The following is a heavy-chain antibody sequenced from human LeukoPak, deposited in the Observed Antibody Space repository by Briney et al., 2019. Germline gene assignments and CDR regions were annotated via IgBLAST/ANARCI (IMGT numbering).Heavy chain of an antibody. J-gene: IGHJ4*02. CDR1: GFTFSSYW. Sequence: PGGSLRPSCAASGFTFSSYWMHWVRQAPGKGLVWVSRINSDGRSTNYADSVKGRFTISRDNAKNTAYLQMNSLKTEDTAVYYCTSGLSVRRSNNTPVDYWGQGTLVTVSS. D-gene: IGHD1-1*01. V-gene: IGHV3-74*01. CDR2: INSDGRST. CDR3: TSGLSVRRSNNTPVDY.